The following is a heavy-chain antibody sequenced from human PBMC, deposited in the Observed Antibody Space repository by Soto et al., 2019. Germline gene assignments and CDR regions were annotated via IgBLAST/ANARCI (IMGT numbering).Heavy chain of an antibody. Sequence: EVPLLESGGGLVQPGGSLRLSCAASGFTFSSYAMSWVRQAPGKGLEWVSAISGSGGSTYYADSVKGRFTISRDNSKNTLYLQMNSLRAEDTAVYYCAKLARRIVGATGDWFDPWGQGTLVTVSS. D-gene: IGHD1-26*01. CDR1: GFTFSSYA. CDR2: ISGSGGST. V-gene: IGHV3-23*01. CDR3: AKLARRIVGATGDWFDP. J-gene: IGHJ5*02.